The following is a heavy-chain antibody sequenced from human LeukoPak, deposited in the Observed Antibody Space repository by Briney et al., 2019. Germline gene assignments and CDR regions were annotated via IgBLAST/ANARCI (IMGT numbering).Heavy chain of an antibody. CDR2: VYSGGST. V-gene: IGHV3-53*01. J-gene: IGHJ3*02. CDR3: ASGIAVAGMGAFDI. CDR1: GFTVSSNY. D-gene: IGHD6-19*01. Sequence: GGPLRLSCAASGFTVSSNYMSWVRQAPGQGLEWVSVVYSGGSTYYADSVKGRFTISRDNSKNTLYLQMNSLRAEETAVYYCASGIAVAGMGAFDIWGQGTMVTVSS.